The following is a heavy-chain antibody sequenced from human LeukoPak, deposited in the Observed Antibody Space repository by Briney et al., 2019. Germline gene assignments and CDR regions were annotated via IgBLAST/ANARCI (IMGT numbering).Heavy chain of an antibody. CDR3: AREGITMVRGVIMDV. CDR1: GFTFSSYG. CDR2: ISSSSSYI. Sequence: GGSLRLSCAASGFTFSSYGMHWVRQAPGKGLEWVSSISSSSSYIYYADSVKGRFTISRDNAKNSLYLQMNSLRAEDTAVYYCAREGITMVRGVIMDVWGQGTTVTVSS. D-gene: IGHD3-10*01. J-gene: IGHJ6*02. V-gene: IGHV3-21*01.